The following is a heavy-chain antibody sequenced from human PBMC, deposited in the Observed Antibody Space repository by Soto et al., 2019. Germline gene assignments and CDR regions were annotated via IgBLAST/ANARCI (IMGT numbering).Heavy chain of an antibody. J-gene: IGHJ4*02. D-gene: IGHD3-9*01. Sequence: PGGSLRLSCAASGFTFSSYAMCWVRQAPGKGLEWVSALGGTGGRAYYADSVKGRFTVSRDNSRNTLFLQVNSLRVEDTAIYYCAKADRPYYEILTGPDYWGQGTLVTVS. CDR3: AKADRPYYEILTGPDY. CDR1: GFTFSSYA. CDR2: LGGTGGRA. V-gene: IGHV3-23*01.